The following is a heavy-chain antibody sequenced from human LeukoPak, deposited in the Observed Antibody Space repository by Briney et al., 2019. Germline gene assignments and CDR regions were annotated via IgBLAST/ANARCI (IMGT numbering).Heavy chain of an antibody. J-gene: IGHJ4*02. CDR2: IYYSGST. CDR3: ARDPSGSYDVYFDY. D-gene: IGHD1-26*01. CDR1: GDSISSYY. V-gene: IGHV4-59*01. Sequence: SETLSLTCTVSGDSISSYYWSWLRQPPGKGLEWIGYIYYSGSTNYNPSLKSRVTISVDTSKNQFSLKLSSVTAADTAVYYCARDPSGSYDVYFDYWGQGTLVTVSS.